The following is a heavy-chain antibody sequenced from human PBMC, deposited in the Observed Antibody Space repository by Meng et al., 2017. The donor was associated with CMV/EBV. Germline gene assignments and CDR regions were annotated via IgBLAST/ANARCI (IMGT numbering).Heavy chain of an antibody. J-gene: IGHJ4*02. CDR1: GYTFTSYG. V-gene: IGHV1-18*01. D-gene: IGHD2-2*01. CDR2: IGAYNGNT. Sequence: ASVKVSCKASGYTFTSYGISWVRQAPGQGLEWMGWIGAYNGNTNYAQKLQGRVTMTTDTSTSTAYMELRSLRSDDTAVYYCARGPGVVVPAATDYWGQGTLVTVSS. CDR3: ARGPGVVVPAATDY.